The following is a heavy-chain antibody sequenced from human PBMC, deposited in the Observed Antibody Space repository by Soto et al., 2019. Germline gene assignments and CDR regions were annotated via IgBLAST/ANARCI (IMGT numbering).Heavy chain of an antibody. Sequence: QVQLQESGPRLVKPSQTLSLTCIVSGGSISSGGFYWSWIRQHPGKGLEWIGYIYYSGSTCYNPSRKSRVSISVDMSKNQFSLELTSMTAADTAVYYCAIGGYNFGPMKYWGPGTLVTVSS. V-gene: IGHV4-31*03. CDR3: AIGGYNFGPMKY. J-gene: IGHJ4*02. CDR2: IYYSGST. CDR1: GGSISSGGFY. D-gene: IGHD5-18*01.